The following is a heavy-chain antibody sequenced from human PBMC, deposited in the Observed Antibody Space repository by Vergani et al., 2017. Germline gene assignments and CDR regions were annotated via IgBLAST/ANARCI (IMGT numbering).Heavy chain of an antibody. D-gene: IGHD3-9*01. Sequence: EVQLVESGGGLVKPGGSLRLSCAASGFTFSSYSMNWVRQAPGKGLEWVSSISSSSSYIYYADSVKGRFTISRYNAKNSLYLQMNGLRAEDTAVYYCARKITAYDILTLIPTGEFDYWGQGTLVTVSS. V-gene: IGHV3-21*01. CDR3: ARKITAYDILTLIPTGEFDY. CDR2: ISSSSSYI. J-gene: IGHJ4*02. CDR1: GFTFSSYS.